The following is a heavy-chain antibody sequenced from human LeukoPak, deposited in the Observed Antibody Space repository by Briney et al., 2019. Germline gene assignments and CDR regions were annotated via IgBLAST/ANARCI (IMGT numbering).Heavy chain of an antibody. D-gene: IGHD2-2*01. J-gene: IGHJ4*02. V-gene: IGHV1-18*01. CDR1: GYTFTSYG. CDR3: AKSRGDSSSTSCSFDY. CDR2: ISAYNGNT. Sequence: ASVKVSCKASGYTFTSYGISWVRQAPGQGLEWMGWISAYNGNTNYAQKLQGRVTMTTDTSTSTAYMELRSLRSDDTAVYYCAKSRGDSSSTSCSFDYWGQGTLVTVSS.